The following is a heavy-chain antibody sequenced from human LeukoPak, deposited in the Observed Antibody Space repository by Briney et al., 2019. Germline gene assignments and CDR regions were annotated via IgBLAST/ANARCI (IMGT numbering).Heavy chain of an antibody. CDR3: AKDKGLTMVRGVKE. CDR2: ISYDGSNK. D-gene: IGHD3-10*01. Sequence: GRSLRLSCAAPGFTFSSYGMHWVRQAPGKGLEWVAVISYDGSNKYYADSVKGRFTISRDNSKNTLYLQMNSLRAEDTAVYYCAKDKGLTMVRGVKEWGQGTLVTVSS. V-gene: IGHV3-30*18. CDR1: GFTFSSYG. J-gene: IGHJ4*02.